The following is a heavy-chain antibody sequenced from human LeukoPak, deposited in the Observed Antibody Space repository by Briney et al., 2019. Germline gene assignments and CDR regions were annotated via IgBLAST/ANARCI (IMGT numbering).Heavy chain of an antibody. CDR3: ARDLVVTSGY. CDR2: ISSSSSYI. D-gene: IGHD2-2*01. J-gene: IGHJ4*02. Sequence: GGSLRLSCAASGFTFSSYSMNWVRQAPGKGLEWVSSISSSSSYIYYADSVKGRFTISRDNAKNSLYLQMNSPRAEDTAVYYCARDLVVTSGYWGQGTLVTVSS. CDR1: GFTFSSYS. V-gene: IGHV3-21*01.